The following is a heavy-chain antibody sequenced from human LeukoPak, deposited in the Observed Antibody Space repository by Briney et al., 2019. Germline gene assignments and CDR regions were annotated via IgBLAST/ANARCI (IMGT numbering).Heavy chain of an antibody. CDR3: ARQVGGNRWYSDF. J-gene: IGHJ4*02. Sequence: PSETLSLTCTASGFSISSGGFNWGWIRQPPGMGLEWPGILYHNGVTNQNPSRKRRVTMSVDTSKNQFYLKLSSVTASDTAVYFCARQVGGNRWYSDFWGQGTLVTVSS. V-gene: IGHV4-39*01. CDR2: LYHNGVT. CDR1: GFSISSGGFN. D-gene: IGHD4-23*01.